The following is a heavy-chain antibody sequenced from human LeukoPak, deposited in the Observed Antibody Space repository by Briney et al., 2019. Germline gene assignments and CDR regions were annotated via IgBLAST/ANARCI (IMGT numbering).Heavy chain of an antibody. Sequence: GGSLRLSCAASGFTFSSYDMHWVRHATGKGLEWVSAIGTAGDTYYPGSVKGRFTISRENAKNSLYLQMNSLRAGDTAVYYCARGSLGIAAAGTGIYYFDYWGQGTLVTVSS. J-gene: IGHJ4*02. CDR3: ARGSLGIAAAGTGIYYFDY. CDR1: GFTFSSYD. D-gene: IGHD6-13*01. V-gene: IGHV3-13*01. CDR2: IGTAGDT.